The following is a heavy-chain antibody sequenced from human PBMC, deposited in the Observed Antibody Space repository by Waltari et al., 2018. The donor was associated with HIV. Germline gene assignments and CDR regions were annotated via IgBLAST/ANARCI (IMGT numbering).Heavy chain of an antibody. Sequence: QVQLMQSGAEVKKPGASVKIYCKASGYTFENFTMHWVRQAPGQGLEWMGWINLVNGNGRVSERFQGRVPLTRDTSAATVNMDLGPLTPGDTAIYFCAREKGGTGEPNYFDLWGLGTEVSVSA. CDR1: GYTFENFT. D-gene: IGHD3-10*01. CDR2: INLVNGNG. CDR3: AREKGGTGEPNYFDL. V-gene: IGHV1-3*01. J-gene: IGHJ4*02.